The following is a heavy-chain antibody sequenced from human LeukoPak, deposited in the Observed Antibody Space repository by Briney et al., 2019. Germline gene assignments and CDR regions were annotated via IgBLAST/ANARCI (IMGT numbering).Heavy chain of an antibody. D-gene: IGHD6-13*01. CDR1: GGTFNSYA. CDR3: ARDVDRILIAAADFDY. CDR2: ISAYNGNT. J-gene: IGHJ4*02. Sequence: ASVKVSCKASGGTFNSYAISWVRQAPGQGLEWMGWISAYNGNTNYAQKLQGRVTMTTDTSTCTAYMELRSLRSDDTAVYYCARDVDRILIAAADFDYWGQETLVTVSS. V-gene: IGHV1-18*01.